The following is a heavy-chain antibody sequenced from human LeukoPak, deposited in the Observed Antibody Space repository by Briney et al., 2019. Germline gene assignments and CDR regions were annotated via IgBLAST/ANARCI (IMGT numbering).Heavy chain of an antibody. D-gene: IGHD6-19*01. V-gene: IGHV3-21*01. CDR2: ISSSSSYI. Sequence: GGSLRLSCAASGFTFSSYSMNWVRQAPGKGLEWVSSISSSSSYIYYADSVKGRFTISRDNAKNSLYLQMYSLRAEDTAVYYCARVDYSSGWYGFDYWGQGTLVTVSS. J-gene: IGHJ4*02. CDR1: GFTFSSYS. CDR3: ARVDYSSGWYGFDY.